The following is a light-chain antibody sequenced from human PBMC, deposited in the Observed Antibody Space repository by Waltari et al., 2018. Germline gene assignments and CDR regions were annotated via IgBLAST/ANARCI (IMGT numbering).Light chain of an antibody. Sequence: EVLMTQSPATLSVSPGERATLSCRASQSVSSDLAWYQQNPGQAPRPLIYRASIRATGIPARFSGSGSGTEFTLTISSLQSEDFAIYYCQQYDNWPPGTFGQGTRVEIK. J-gene: IGKJ1*01. CDR3: QQYDNWPPGT. V-gene: IGKV3-15*01. CDR1: QSVSSD. CDR2: RAS.